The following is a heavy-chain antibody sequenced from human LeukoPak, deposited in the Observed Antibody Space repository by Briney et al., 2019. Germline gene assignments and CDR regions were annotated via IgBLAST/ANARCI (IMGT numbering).Heavy chain of an antibody. CDR2: INPNSGGT. Sequence: ASVKVSCKASRYTFTGYYMHWVRQAPGQGLEWMGWINPNSGGTNYAQKFQGRVTMTRDTSISTAYMELSRLRSDDTAVYYCARGYPVRFLEWLLIIDYWGQGTLVTVSS. V-gene: IGHV1-2*02. CDR1: RYTFTGYY. J-gene: IGHJ4*02. CDR3: ARGYPVRFLEWLLIIDY. D-gene: IGHD3-3*01.